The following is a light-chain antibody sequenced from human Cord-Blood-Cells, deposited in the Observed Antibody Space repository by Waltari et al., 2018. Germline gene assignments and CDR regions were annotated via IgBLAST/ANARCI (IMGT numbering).Light chain of an antibody. J-gene: IGKJ3*01. CDR3: QQYDNLPPFT. V-gene: IGKV1-33*01. CDR2: DAS. CDR1: QDISNY. Sequence: DIQMTQSPSSLSASVGDRVTITCQASQDISNYLNWYQQKPWKAPKLLIYDASNLETGVPSRFSGSGSGTDFTFTISNLQPEDIATYYCQQYDNLPPFTFGPGTKVDIK.